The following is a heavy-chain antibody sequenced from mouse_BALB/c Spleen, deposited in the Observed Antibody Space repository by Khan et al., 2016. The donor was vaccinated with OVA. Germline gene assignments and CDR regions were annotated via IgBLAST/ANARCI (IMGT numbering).Heavy chain of an antibody. V-gene: IGHV1-20*02. Sequence: EVQLVESGPELVKPGASVKISCKASGYSFTGYFMNWVMQSHGKSLEWIGRINPHIGETFYNPKFKGKVTLTADESSSTAHMELRSLASEDSAGYYCARIYGSDFDYWGQGTSLTVSS. D-gene: IGHD1-1*01. CDR1: GYSFTGYF. CDR3: ARIYGSDFDY. CDR2: INPHIGET. J-gene: IGHJ2*02.